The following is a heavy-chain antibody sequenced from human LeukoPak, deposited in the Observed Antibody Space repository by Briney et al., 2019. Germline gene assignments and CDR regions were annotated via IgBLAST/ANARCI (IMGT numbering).Heavy chain of an antibody. CDR2: IKQDGSEK. Sequence: GGSLRLSCAASGFTFSSYWMSWVRQAPGKGLEWVANIKQDGSEKYYVDSVKGRFTISRDNAKDSLYLQMNSLRAEDTAVYYCARDSFRTAKMATTYDYWGQGTLVTVSS. J-gene: IGHJ4*02. CDR3: ARDSFRTAKMATTYDY. V-gene: IGHV3-7*01. CDR1: GFTFSSYW. D-gene: IGHD5-24*01.